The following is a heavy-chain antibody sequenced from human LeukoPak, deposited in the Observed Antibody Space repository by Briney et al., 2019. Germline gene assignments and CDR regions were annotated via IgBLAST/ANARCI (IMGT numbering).Heavy chain of an antibody. CDR3: ARGPFDLYCSGGSCYSRPGMDV. V-gene: IGHV3-21*01. CDR2: ISSSSSYI. CDR1: GFTFSSYS. Sequence: PGGSLRLSCAASGFTFSSYSMNWVRQAPGKGLEWVSSISSSSSYIYYADSVKGRFTISRDNAKNSLYLQMNSLRAEDTAVYYCARGPFDLYCSGGSCYSRPGMDVWGQGTTVTVSS. D-gene: IGHD2-15*01. J-gene: IGHJ6*02.